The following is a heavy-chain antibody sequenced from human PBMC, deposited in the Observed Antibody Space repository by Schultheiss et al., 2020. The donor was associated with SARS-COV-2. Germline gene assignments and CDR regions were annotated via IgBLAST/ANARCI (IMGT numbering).Heavy chain of an antibody. CDR2: INHSGST. V-gene: IGHV4-4*02. J-gene: IGHJ6*02. Sequence: SETLSLSCAVSGGSISTSNWWSWVRQPPGKGLEWIGEINHSGSTNYNPSLKSRVTISVDTSKNQFSLNLSSVTAADTAVYYCARDTYSSSWSYYYYYGMDVWGQGTTVTVSS. CDR1: GGSISTSNW. D-gene: IGHD6-6*01. CDR3: ARDTYSSSWSYYYYYGMDV.